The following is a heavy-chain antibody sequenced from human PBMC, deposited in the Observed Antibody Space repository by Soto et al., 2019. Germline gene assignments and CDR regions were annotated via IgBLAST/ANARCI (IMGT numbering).Heavy chain of an antibody. V-gene: IGHV3-33*01. CDR2: IWYDGSNK. J-gene: IGHJ4*02. D-gene: IGHD5-12*01. Sequence: GGSLRLSCAASGFTFSSYGMHWVRQAPGKGLEWVAVIWYDGSNKYYADSVKGRFTISRDNSKNTLYLQMNSLRAEDTAVYYCARDPGRDGYNYNPYWGQGTLVTVSS. CDR3: ARDPGRDGYNYNPY. CDR1: GFTFSSYG.